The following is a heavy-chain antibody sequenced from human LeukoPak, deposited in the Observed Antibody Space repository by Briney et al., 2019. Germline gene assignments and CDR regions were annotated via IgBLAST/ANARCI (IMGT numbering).Heavy chain of an antibody. D-gene: IGHD3-22*01. CDR3: ARASLYYDSSGYRMGDAFDI. V-gene: IGHV4-39*07. J-gene: IGHJ3*02. CDR1: GDSISTSNSY. CDR2: IYYSGNT. Sequence: PSETLSLTCTVSGDSISTSNSYWGWLRQPPGKGLEWIGSIYYSGNTYYNASLKSRVTISVDTSKNQFSLKLSSVTAADTAVYYCARASLYYDSSGYRMGDAFDIWGQGTMVTVSS.